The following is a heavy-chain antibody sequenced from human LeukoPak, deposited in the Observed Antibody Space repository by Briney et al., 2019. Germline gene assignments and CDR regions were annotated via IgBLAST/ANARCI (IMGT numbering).Heavy chain of an antibody. V-gene: IGHV4-34*01. CDR3: ARRRSRFCSGGTCYHDAFDV. CDR2: INHSGST. J-gene: IGHJ3*01. Sequence: SETLSLTCAVYTGSFTGYYWTWIRQPPGKGLEWIGEINHSGSTNYNPSLKSRVTISVDTSKNQFSLNLSSVTAADTAVYYCARRRSRFCSGGTCYHDAFDVWGQVTVLTVSS. CDR1: TGSFTGYY. D-gene: IGHD2-15*01.